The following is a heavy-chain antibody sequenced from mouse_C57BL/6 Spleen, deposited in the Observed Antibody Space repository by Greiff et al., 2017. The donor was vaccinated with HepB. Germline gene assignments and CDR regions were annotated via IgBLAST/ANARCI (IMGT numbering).Heavy chain of an antibody. CDR1: GYTFTSYW. J-gene: IGHJ2*01. CDR2: IDPSDSYT. V-gene: IGHV1-69*01. Sequence: QVQLKQPGAELVMPGASVKLSCKASGYTFTSYWMHWVKQRPGQGLEWIGEIDPSDSYTNYNQKFKGKSTLTVDKSSSTAYMQLSSLTSEDSAVYYCARPYGSSYDYFDYWGQGTTLTVSS. CDR3: ARPYGSSYDYFDY. D-gene: IGHD1-1*01.